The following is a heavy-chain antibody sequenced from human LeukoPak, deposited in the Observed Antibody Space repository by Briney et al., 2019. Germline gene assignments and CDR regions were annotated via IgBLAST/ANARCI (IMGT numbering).Heavy chain of an antibody. D-gene: IGHD2-2*01. CDR3: ARGGPLSFDY. CDR1: GGSFSGYY. J-gene: IGHJ4*02. V-gene: IGHV4-34*01. CDR2: INHSGST. Sequence: PSETLSLTCAVYGGSFSGYYWSWIRQPPGKGLEWIGEINHSGSTNYNPSLKSRVTISVDTSKNQFPLKLSSVTAADTAVYYCARGGPLSFDYWGQGTLVTVSS.